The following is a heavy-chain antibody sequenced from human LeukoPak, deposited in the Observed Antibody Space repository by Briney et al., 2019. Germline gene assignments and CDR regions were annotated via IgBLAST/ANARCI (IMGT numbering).Heavy chain of an antibody. CDR3: ARAGYSSTWYGESFDY. J-gene: IGHJ4*02. Sequence: GGSLRLSCVASGFSFSTYSMDWVRQAPGKGLEWVSAIDSSGNSIYYADSVKGRFTISRDNSKNTLYLQMNSLRVEDTAVYYCARAGYSSTWYGESFDYWGQGTLVTVSS. CDR2: IDSSGNSI. V-gene: IGHV3-21*01. CDR1: GFSFSTYS. D-gene: IGHD6-13*01.